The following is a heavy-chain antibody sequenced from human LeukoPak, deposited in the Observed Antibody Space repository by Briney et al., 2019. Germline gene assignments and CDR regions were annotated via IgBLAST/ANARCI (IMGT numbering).Heavy chain of an antibody. CDR3: ARGGWSRGWFDP. Sequence: GGSLRRSSAASGFAFRDYYMSWIRHAPGKGREAISSITMTGSVIHYSASVKVRFTTSRDNAKTSLYLQMNSLRAEDTAVYYCARGGWSRGWFDPWGQGTLVTVSS. CDR1: GFAFRDYY. J-gene: IGHJ5*02. D-gene: IGHD6-19*01. CDR2: ITMTGSVI. V-gene: IGHV3-11*01.